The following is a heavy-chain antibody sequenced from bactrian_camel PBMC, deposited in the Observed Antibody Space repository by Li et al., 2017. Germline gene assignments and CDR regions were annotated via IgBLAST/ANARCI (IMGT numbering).Heavy chain of an antibody. CDR2: INSGGGSIT. J-gene: IGHJ4*01. V-gene: IGHV3S42*01. D-gene: IGHD1*01. Sequence: VQLVESGGGLVQAGGSMRLSCAASGFTFGAYAMSWVRQAPGKGLEWVSSINSGGGSITAYADSVKGRFTISRDDAQNTLYLQLDSLKTEDPAMYYCTNRLPSSYWGQGTQVTVS. CDR3: TNRLPSSY. CDR1: GFTFGAYA.